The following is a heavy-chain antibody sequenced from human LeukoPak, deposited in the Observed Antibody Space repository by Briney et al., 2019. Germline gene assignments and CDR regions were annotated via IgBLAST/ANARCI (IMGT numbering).Heavy chain of an antibody. CDR3: ARATHYYESSGYDY. V-gene: IGHV3-11*01. CDR1: GFTFSDYY. D-gene: IGHD3-22*01. J-gene: IGHJ4*02. Sequence: GGSLRLSCAASGFTFSDYYMSWIRQAPGKGLEWVSYISSSGSTIYYADSVKGRFTISRDNAKNSLYLQMNSLRAEDTALYYCARATHYYESSGYDYWGQGTLLTVSS. CDR2: ISSSGSTI.